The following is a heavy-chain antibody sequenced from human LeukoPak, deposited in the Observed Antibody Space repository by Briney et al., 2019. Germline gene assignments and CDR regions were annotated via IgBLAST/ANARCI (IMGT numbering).Heavy chain of an antibody. J-gene: IGHJ4*02. D-gene: IGHD6-13*01. V-gene: IGHV1-2*02. CDR2: INPNSGNT. Sequence: GASVKVSCKASGYTFTSYDINWVRQAPGQGLEWMGCINPNSGNTNYAQKFQGRVTMTRDTSISTAHMDLSRLRSDDTAVYYCARARSSTYDYWGQGTLVTVSS. CDR1: GYTFTSYD. CDR3: ARARSSTYDY.